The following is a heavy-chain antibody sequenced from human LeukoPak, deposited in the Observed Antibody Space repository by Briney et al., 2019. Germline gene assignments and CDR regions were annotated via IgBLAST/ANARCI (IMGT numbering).Heavy chain of an antibody. CDR2: IRYDRSNK. V-gene: IGHV3-30*02. CDR1: GFTFSSYG. CDR3: AKSGDYDFWSGYFRHYYYYMDV. J-gene: IGHJ6*03. D-gene: IGHD3-3*01. Sequence: PGGSLRLSCAASGFTFSSYGMHWVRQAPGKGLEWVAFIRYDRSNKYYADSVTGRFTISRDNSKNTLYLQMNSLRAEDTAVYYCAKSGDYDFWSGYFRHYYYYMDVWGRGTTVTVSS.